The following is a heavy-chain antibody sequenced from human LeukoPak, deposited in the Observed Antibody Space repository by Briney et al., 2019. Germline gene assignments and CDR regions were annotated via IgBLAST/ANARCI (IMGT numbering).Heavy chain of an antibody. J-gene: IGHJ5*01. V-gene: IGHV4-4*07. CDR1: GGSISSFY. CDR3: ATLTYTNNSYFSS. Sequence: SETLSLTCTVSGGSISSFYWSWIRQPAGKGLEWIGRLYTSGSTNYNPSLKSRVTMSVDTSKNQFSLKLTSVTAADTAVYYCATLTYTNNSYFSSWGHGTLVTVSS. D-gene: IGHD6-13*01. CDR2: LYTSGST.